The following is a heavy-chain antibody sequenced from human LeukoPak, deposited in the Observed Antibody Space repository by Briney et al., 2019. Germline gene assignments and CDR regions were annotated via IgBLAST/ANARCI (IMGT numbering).Heavy chain of an antibody. CDR1: GGSFSGYY. CDR3: WAIVVSTKLDY. D-gene: IGHD1-26*01. CDR2: INHSGST. J-gene: IGHJ4*02. Sequence: TSETLSLTCAVYGGSFSGYYWSWIRQPPGKGLEWIGEINHSGSTNYNPSLKSRVTISVDTSKNQFSLTLSSVTAADTAVYYCWAIVVSTKLDYWGQGTLVTVSS. V-gene: IGHV4-34*01.